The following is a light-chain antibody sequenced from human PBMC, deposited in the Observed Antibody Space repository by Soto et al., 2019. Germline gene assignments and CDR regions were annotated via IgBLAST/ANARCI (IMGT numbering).Light chain of an antibody. J-gene: IGLJ1*01. V-gene: IGLV1-40*01. CDR3: QSTGV. Sequence: QSVLTQPPSVSGAPGQRVTISCTGSSSNIGAGYDVHWYQQLPGTAPKLLIYGNSNRPSGVPDRFSGSKSGTSASLAITGLQAEDAADYYCQSTGVFGTGTKLTDL. CDR1: SSNIGAGYD. CDR2: GNS.